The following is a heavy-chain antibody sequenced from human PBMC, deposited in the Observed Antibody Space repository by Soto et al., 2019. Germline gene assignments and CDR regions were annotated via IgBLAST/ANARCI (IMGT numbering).Heavy chain of an antibody. D-gene: IGHD2-2*02. CDR2: VNHSGST. J-gene: IGHJ6*02. Sequence: SETLSLTCAVYGGSFTGYYWTWIRQPPGKGLEWIGEVNHSGSTNYNPSLKSRVTISVDTSKIQFSLKLRSVTAADTAVYYCARWLPIQARQYYYAMDVWGQGTTVTAP. CDR3: ARWLPIQARQYYYAMDV. CDR1: GGSFTGYY. V-gene: IGHV4-34*01.